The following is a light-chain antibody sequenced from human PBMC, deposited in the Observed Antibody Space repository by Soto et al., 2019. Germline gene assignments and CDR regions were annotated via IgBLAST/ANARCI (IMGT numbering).Light chain of an antibody. Sequence: DVQLTQSPSVPSAVPGPRGTITCPSSQGISSSLAWYQQGAGKAPKFLIYAAPTLQSGAPSRFSGSGSGTEFALTISSLQTEDSATYYCKQLKSYPLTFGGGTKVDIK. V-gene: IGKV1-9*01. CDR2: AAP. CDR1: QGISSS. J-gene: IGKJ4*01. CDR3: KQLKSYPLT.